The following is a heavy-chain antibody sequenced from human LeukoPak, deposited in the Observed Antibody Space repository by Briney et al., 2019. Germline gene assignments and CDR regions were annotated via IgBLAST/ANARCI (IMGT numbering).Heavy chain of an antibody. CDR1: GGSISSYY. CDR3: ARARIAVSYFDY. Sequence: SETLSLTCTVSGGSISSYYWSWIRQPPGKGLEWIGYIHYSGSTNYNPSLKSRVTISLDTSKNQFSLNLSSVTAADTAVYYCARARIAVSYFDYWGQGALVTVSS. CDR2: IHYSGST. J-gene: IGHJ4*02. D-gene: IGHD6-6*01. V-gene: IGHV4-59*12.